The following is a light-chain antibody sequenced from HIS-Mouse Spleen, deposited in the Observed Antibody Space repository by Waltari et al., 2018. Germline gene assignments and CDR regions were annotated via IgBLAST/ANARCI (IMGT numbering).Light chain of an antibody. CDR3: MIWHSSAWV. Sequence: QAVLTQPPSLPASPGASASLTCTLRSGINVGTYRIYWYQQKPGSPPQYLLRYKSDSDKQQGSGVPSRFSGSKDASANAGILLISGLQSEDEAYYYCMIWHSSAWVFGGGTKLTVL. J-gene: IGLJ3*02. CDR1: SGINVGTYR. V-gene: IGLV5-45*01. CDR2: YKSDSDK.